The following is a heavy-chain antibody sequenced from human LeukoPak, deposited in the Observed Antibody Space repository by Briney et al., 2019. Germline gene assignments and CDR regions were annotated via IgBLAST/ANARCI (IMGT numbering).Heavy chain of an antibody. D-gene: IGHD4-11*01. CDR3: SDYIDDY. V-gene: IGHV3-23*01. CDR2: ISGSGGST. CDR1: GFPLSDYW. Sequence: GGSLRLSCAASGFPLSDYWMSWVRQAPGKGLEWVSAISGSGGSTYYADSVKGRFTISRDNSKNTLYLQMNSLRAEDTAVYYCSDYIDDYWGQGTLVTVSS. J-gene: IGHJ4*02.